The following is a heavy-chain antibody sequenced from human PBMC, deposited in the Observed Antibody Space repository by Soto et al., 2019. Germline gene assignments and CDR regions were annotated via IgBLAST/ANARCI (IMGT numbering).Heavy chain of an antibody. CDR2: FDPEDGET. CDR3: TTWELLLGAFDI. J-gene: IGHJ3*02. CDR1: DYTFTNYG. Sequence: GASVKVSCTDSDYTFTNYGISWVRQAPGKGLEWMGGFDPEDGETIYAQKFQGRVTMTEDTSTDTAYMELSSLRSEDTAVYYCTTWELLLGAFDIWGQGTMVTVSS. V-gene: IGHV1-24*01. D-gene: IGHD1-26*01.